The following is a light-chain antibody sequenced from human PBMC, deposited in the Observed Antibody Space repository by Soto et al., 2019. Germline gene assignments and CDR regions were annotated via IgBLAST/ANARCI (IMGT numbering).Light chain of an antibody. J-gene: IGKJ5*01. CDR1: QDISNY. Sequence: DIQMTQSRTAISPPVGDRVTIPCKASQDISNYLNWYQQKPGKAPKLLIYDASNLETGVPSRFSGSGSGTDFTFTISSLQPEDIATYYCQQYDNLPITFGQGTRLEIK. CDR3: QQYDNLPIT. V-gene: IGKV1-33*01. CDR2: DAS.